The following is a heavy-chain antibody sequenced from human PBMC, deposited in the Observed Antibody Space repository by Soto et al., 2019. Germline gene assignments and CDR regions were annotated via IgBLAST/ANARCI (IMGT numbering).Heavy chain of an antibody. V-gene: IGHV4-34*01. Sequence: SETLSLTCAVYGGSFSGYYWSWIRQPPGKGLEWIGEINHSGSTNYNPSLKSRVTISVDTSKNQFSLKLSSVTAADTAVYYCARDITGTARFDYWGQGTLVTVSS. D-gene: IGHD1-7*01. CDR1: GGSFSGYY. CDR2: INHSGST. CDR3: ARDITGTARFDY. J-gene: IGHJ4*02.